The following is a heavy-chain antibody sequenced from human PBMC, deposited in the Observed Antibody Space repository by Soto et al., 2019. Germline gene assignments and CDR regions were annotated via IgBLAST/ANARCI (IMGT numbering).Heavy chain of an antibody. D-gene: IGHD3-3*01. J-gene: IGHJ4*02. CDR1: GGSISSSSYY. V-gene: IGHV4-39*01. Sequence: PSETLSLTCTVSGGSISSSSYYWGWIRQPPGKGLEWIGSIYYSGSTYYNPSLKSRVTISVDTSKNQFSLKLSSVTAADTAVYYCASLPYDFWSGYLAFDYWGQGTLVTVSS. CDR3: ASLPYDFWSGYLAFDY. CDR2: IYYSGST.